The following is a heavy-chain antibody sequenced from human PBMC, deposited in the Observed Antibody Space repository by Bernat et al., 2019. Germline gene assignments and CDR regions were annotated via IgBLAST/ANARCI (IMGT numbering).Heavy chain of an antibody. V-gene: IGHV3-72*01. CDR1: EFTFSGHF. Sequence: EMQLVQSGGGLVQPGGSLRLACAGSEFTFSGHFIDWVRQAPGKGLEWIGRTRDTPQYDASVKGRFSMSRDDPKNLLYLQMNSLKSEDPAVYYCLGWYYGMNVWGQGTTVTVS. J-gene: IGHJ6*02. D-gene: IGHD6-19*01. CDR3: LGWYYGMNV. CDR2: TRDTP.